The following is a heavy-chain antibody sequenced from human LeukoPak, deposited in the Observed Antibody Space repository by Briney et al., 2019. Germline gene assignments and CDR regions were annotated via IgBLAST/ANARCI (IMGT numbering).Heavy chain of an antibody. CDR2: IKSKTDGGTT. D-gene: IGHD5-12*01. Sequence: PGGSLRLSCAASGFTFSNAWMRWVRQAPGKGLEWVGRIKSKTDGGTTDYAAPVKGRFTISRDDSKNTLYLQMNSLKTEDTAVYYCTTDPVGYGGYDFDPRDYWGQGTLVTVSS. V-gene: IGHV3-15*01. CDR3: TTDPVGYGGYDFDPRDY. CDR1: GFTFSNAW. J-gene: IGHJ4*02.